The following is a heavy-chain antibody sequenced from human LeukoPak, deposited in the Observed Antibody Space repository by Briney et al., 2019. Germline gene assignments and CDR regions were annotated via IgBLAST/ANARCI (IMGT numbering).Heavy chain of an antibody. D-gene: IGHD2-15*01. V-gene: IGHV3-23*01. CDR2: ISNNGGYT. CDR3: AKQLGYCSDGSCYFPY. Sequence: GGSLRLSCAASGFTVSSNYMSWVRQAPGKGLEWVSAISNNGGYTYYADSVQGRFTISRDNSKSTLCLQMDSLRAEDTAVYYCAKQLGYCSDGSCYFPYWGQGTLVTVSS. J-gene: IGHJ4*02. CDR1: GFTVSSNY.